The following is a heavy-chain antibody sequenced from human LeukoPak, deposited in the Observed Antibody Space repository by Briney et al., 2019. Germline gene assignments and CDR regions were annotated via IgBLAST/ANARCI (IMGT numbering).Heavy chain of an antibody. D-gene: IGHD3-10*01. CDR3: AQYYGSGSYFFDY. CDR1: GYTFTSYG. V-gene: IGHV1-18*01. J-gene: IGHJ4*02. Sequence: ASVKVSCRASGYTFTSYGISWVRQAPGQGLEWMGWISAYNGNTKYTQRLQGRVTMTTDTSTSTAYVELRSLRSDDTAVYYCAQYYGSGSYFFDYWGQGTLVTVSS. CDR2: ISAYNGNT.